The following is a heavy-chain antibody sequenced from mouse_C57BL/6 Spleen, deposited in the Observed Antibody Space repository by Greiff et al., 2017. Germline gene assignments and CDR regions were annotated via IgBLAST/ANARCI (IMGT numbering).Heavy chain of an antibody. Sequence: QVQLKQSGPELVKPGASVKISCKASGYAFSSSWMNWVKQRPGKGLEWIGRIYPGDGGTNYNGKFKGKATLTADKSSSTAYMQLSSLTSEDSAVYFCARIYDVVWGTGTTVTVSS. CDR3: ARIYDVV. CDR1: GYAFSSSW. CDR2: IYPGDGGT. D-gene: IGHD2-3*01. J-gene: IGHJ1*03. V-gene: IGHV1-82*01.